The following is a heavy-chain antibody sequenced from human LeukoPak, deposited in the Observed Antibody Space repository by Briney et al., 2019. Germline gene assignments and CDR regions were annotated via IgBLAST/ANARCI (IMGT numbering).Heavy chain of an antibody. CDR1: GFTFSSYA. CDR3: AKVGIFAPIYYFDY. Sequence: GGSLRLSCAASGFTFSSYAMHWVRQAPGKGLEWVAVISYDGSNKYYADSVKGRFTISRDNSKNTLYLQMNSLRAEDTAVYYCAKVGIFAPIYYFDYWGQGTLVTVSS. CDR2: ISYDGSNK. D-gene: IGHD3-3*01. V-gene: IGHV3-30-3*01. J-gene: IGHJ4*02.